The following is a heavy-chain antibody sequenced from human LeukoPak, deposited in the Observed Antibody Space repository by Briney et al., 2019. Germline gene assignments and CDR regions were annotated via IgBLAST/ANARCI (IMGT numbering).Heavy chain of an antibody. CDR1: GGSISSYY. V-gene: IGHV4-59*06. Sequence: SETLSLTCTVSGGSISSYYWSWIRQHPGKGLEWIGYIYYSGSTYYNPSLKSRVTISVDTSKNQFSLKLSSVTAADTAVYYCAGGVVVVAATPYYFDYWGQGTLVTVSS. D-gene: IGHD2-15*01. J-gene: IGHJ4*02. CDR3: AGGVVVVAATPYYFDY. CDR2: IYYSGST.